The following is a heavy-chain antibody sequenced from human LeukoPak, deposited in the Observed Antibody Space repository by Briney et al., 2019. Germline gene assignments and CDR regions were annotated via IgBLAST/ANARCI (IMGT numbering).Heavy chain of an antibody. CDR1: GGSISSYY. V-gene: IGHV4-59*01. CDR2: IYYSGST. D-gene: IGHD2-21*01. Sequence: PSETLSLTCTVSGGSISSYYWSWIRQPPGKGLEWIGYIYYSGSTNYNPSLKSRVTISVDTSKNQFSLKLSSVTAADTAVYYCARDRAQPYYYFDYWGQGTLVTVSS. J-gene: IGHJ4*02. CDR3: ARDRAQPYYYFDY.